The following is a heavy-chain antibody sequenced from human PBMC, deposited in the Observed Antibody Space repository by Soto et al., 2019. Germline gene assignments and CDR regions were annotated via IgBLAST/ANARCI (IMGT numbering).Heavy chain of an antibody. J-gene: IGHJ4*02. V-gene: IGHV3-15*07. CDR2: IKSKAHGGTT. CDR3: ASYHDSSGLRSYNY. D-gene: IGHD3-22*01. Sequence: EVQLEESGGGLIKPGESLTLSCAASDFILSDAWMKWVRQAPGKGLEWVGRIKSKAHGGTTDYAAPLKGRFTTLRDDSNNTLSLQMNGMQTADPAMYSCASYHDSSGLRSYNYWSQGALVTVTS. CDR1: DFILSDAW.